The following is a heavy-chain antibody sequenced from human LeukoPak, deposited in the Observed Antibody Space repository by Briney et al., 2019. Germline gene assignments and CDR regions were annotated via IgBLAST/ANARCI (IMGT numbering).Heavy chain of an antibody. Sequence: GRSLRLSCTSSGFTFGTYAVSWFRQAPGKGLEWVAFIRSKTFGGTTEYAASVKGRFTISRDDSKSIAYLQMNSLKTEHTAVYYCTRYSGRTDYWGQGTLVSVSS. V-gene: IGHV3-49*03. CDR1: GFTFGTYA. J-gene: IGHJ4*02. CDR2: IRSKTFGGTT. CDR3: TRYSGRTDY. D-gene: IGHD5-18*01.